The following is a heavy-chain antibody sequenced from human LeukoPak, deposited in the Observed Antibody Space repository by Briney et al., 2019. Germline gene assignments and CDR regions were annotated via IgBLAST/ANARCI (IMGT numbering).Heavy chain of an antibody. CDR2: INHSGST. D-gene: IGHD3-16*02. Sequence: SETLSLTCAVYGGSFSGYYWSWIRQPPGKGLEWIGEINHSGSTNYNPSLKSRVTISVDTSKIQFSLKLSSVTAADTAVYYCASGDYVWGSYRYMALDYWGQGTLVTVSS. V-gene: IGHV4-34*01. CDR3: ASGDYVWGSYRYMALDY. J-gene: IGHJ4*02. CDR1: GGSFSGYY.